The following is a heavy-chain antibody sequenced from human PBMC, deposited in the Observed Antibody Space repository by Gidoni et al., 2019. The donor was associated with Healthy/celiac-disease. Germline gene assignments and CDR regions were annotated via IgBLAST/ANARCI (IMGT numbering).Heavy chain of an antibody. CDR2: IYSGGST. Sequence: EVQLVESGGGLIQPGGSLRLSCAASGFTVSSNYMSWVRQAPGKGLEWVSVIYSGGSTYYADSVKGRFTISRDNSKNTLYLQMNSLRAEDTAVYYCARETTKMGEYYYYYYYMDVWGKGTTVTVSS. CDR1: GFTVSSNY. J-gene: IGHJ6*03. D-gene: IGHD3-16*01. CDR3: ARETTKMGEYYYYYYYMDV. V-gene: IGHV3-53*01.